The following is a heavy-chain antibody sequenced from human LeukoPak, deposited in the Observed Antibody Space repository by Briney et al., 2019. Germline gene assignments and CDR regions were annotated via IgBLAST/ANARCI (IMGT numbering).Heavy chain of an antibody. J-gene: IGHJ4*02. CDR1: GGSFSGYY. CDR3: AKERYYYDSSGYYYRDYFDY. V-gene: IGHV4-34*01. CDR2: INHSGST. D-gene: IGHD3-22*01. Sequence: SETLSLTCAVYGGSFSGYYWSWIRQPPGKGLEWIGEINHSGSTNYNPSLESRVTISVDTSKNQFSLKLSSVTAADTAVYYCAKERYYYDSSGYYYRDYFDYWGQGTLVTVSS.